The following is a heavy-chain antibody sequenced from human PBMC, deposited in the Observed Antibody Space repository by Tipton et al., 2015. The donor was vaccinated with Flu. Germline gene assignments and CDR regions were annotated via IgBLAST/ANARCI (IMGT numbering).Heavy chain of an antibody. J-gene: IGHJ5*02. V-gene: IGHV3-9*01. CDR2: ISWNSGSI. Sequence: SLRLSCAASGFTFDDYAMHWVRQAPGKGLEWVSGISWNSGSIGYADSVKGRFTISRDNAKNSLYLQMNSLRAEDTALYYCAKGRIAVAGTSGFDPWGQGTLVTVSS. CDR1: GFTFDDYA. CDR3: AKGRIAVAGTSGFDP. D-gene: IGHD6-19*01.